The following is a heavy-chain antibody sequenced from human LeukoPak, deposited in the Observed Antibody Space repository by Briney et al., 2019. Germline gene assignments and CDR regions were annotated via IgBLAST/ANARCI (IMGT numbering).Heavy chain of an antibody. CDR1: EFTFSND. CDR3: ARDRSNGDYAFDY. Sequence: PGGSPRLSCAASEFTFSNDMNWVRQAPGKGLEWVSSISSYSSYIYYADSVKGRFTISRDNAKNSLYLQMNSLRAEDTAVYYCARDRSNGDYAFDYWGQGALVTVSS. CDR2: ISSYSSYI. V-gene: IGHV3-21*01. D-gene: IGHD4-17*01. J-gene: IGHJ4*02.